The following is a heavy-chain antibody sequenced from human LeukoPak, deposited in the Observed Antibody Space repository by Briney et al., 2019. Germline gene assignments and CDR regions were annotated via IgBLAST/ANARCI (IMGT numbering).Heavy chain of an antibody. CDR1: GFTFNNYA. CDR3: ARFKALTMIVVVISGSGAFDI. V-gene: IGHV3-23*01. Sequence: GGSLRLSCTASGFTFNNYAMTWVRQAPGKGLEWVSAITGSGAYTNYADSVKGRFTISRDNAKNSLYLQMNSLRAEDTAVYYCARFKALTMIVVVISGSGAFDIWGQGTMVTVSS. J-gene: IGHJ3*02. CDR2: ITGSGAYT. D-gene: IGHD3-22*01.